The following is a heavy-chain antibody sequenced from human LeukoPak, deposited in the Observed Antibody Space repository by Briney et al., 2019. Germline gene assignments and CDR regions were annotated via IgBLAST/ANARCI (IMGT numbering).Heavy chain of an antibody. CDR2: ISGSGAKT. CDR3: AKEYSGSFSPFPSYFDY. CDR1: GFTFSTYA. D-gene: IGHD1-26*01. V-gene: IGHV3-23*01. Sequence: GGSLRLSCAASGFTFSTYAMNWVRQAPGKGLEWVSAISGSGAKTYYADFVKGRFTISRDNSKNTLYLQMNSLRAEDTAVYYCAKEYSGSFSPFPSYFDYWGQGTLVTVSS. J-gene: IGHJ4*02.